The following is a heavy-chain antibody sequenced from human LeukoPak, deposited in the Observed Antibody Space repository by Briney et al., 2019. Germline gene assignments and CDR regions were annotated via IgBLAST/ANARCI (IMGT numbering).Heavy chain of an antibody. CDR3: ARSAGHCSNGICFTDYYMDV. V-gene: IGHV1-2*02. J-gene: IGHJ6*03. Sequence: ASVKVSCKASGYSITEHYIYWVRQVPGQGLEWVGRINCNSGDANSARKFQGRVTMTRDTSVSTAYMDLSSVTSDDSAVYFCARSAGHCSNGICFTDYYMDVWGRGTTVTVSS. CDR1: GYSITEHY. D-gene: IGHD2-8*01. CDR2: INCNSGDA.